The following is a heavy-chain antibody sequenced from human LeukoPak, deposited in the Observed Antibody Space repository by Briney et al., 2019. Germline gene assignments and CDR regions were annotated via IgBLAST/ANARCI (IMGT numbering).Heavy chain of an antibody. CDR2: ISSSSSYI. Sequence: PGGSLRLSCAASGFTFSSYSMNWVRQAPGKGLEWVSSISSSSSYIYYADSVRGRFTISGDNAKNSLYLQMNSLRAEDTAVYYCARGRDGSQSPIDDWGQGTLVTVSS. D-gene: IGHD5-24*01. V-gene: IGHV3-21*01. J-gene: IGHJ4*02. CDR1: GFTFSSYS. CDR3: ARGRDGSQSPIDD.